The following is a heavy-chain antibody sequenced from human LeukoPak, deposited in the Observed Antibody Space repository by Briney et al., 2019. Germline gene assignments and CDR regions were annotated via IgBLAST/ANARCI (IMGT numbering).Heavy chain of an antibody. CDR2: ISGSGSTV. CDR1: GFTFSDYY. D-gene: IGHD4-23*01. V-gene: IGHV3-11*01. Sequence: PGGSLRLSCAASGFTFSDYYMSWIRQAPGKGPEWVSYISGSGSTVYYAASVRGRFTISRDNAKNSLFLQMNSLRAEDTAVYYCARDRGNSDPGDWFDSWGQGTLVTVSS. J-gene: IGHJ5*01. CDR3: ARDRGNSDPGDWFDS.